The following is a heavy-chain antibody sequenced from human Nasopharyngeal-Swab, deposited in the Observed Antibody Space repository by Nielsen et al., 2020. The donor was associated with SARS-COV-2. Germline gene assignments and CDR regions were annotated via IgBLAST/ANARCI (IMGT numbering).Heavy chain of an antibody. CDR1: GYRFTSYW. CDR3: ARTYCSSTSCYWGWFDP. J-gene: IGHJ5*02. Sequence: GESLKISCKGSGYRFTSYWISWVRQMPGKGLEWMGRIDPSDSYTNYSPSFQGHVTISADKSISTAYLQWSSLKASDTAMYYCARTYCSSTSCYWGWFDPWGQGTLVTVSS. CDR2: IDPSDSYT. V-gene: IGHV5-10-1*01. D-gene: IGHD2-2*01.